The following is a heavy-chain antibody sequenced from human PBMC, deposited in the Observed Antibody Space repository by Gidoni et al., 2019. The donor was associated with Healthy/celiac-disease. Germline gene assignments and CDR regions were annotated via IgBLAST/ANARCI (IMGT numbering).Heavy chain of an antibody. D-gene: IGHD4-17*01. J-gene: IGHJ4*02. CDR1: GFPFSSYA. CDR3: AKDDYGGNSGMASLDY. Sequence: EVQLLESVGGLVQPGGSLRLSCAASGFPFSSYAMSWVRQAPGKGLEWVSAISGSGGSTYYADSVKGRLTISRDNSKNTLYLQMNSLRDEDTAVYYCAKDDYGGNSGMASLDYWGQGTLVTVSS. V-gene: IGHV3-23*01. CDR2: ISGSGGST.